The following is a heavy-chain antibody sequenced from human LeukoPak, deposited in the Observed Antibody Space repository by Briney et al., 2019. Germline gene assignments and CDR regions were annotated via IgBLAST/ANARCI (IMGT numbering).Heavy chain of an antibody. CDR1: GFTFDDYG. CDR3: ARHYYDSSGYYYNFDY. CDR2: INWNGGST. J-gene: IGHJ4*02. Sequence: GGSLRLSCAASGFTFDDYGMSWVRQAPGKGLEWVSGINWNGGSTGYADSVKGRFTISRDNAKNTVYLQMNSLRAEDTSVYYCARHYYDSSGYYYNFDYWGQGTLVTVSS. D-gene: IGHD3-22*01. V-gene: IGHV3-20*04.